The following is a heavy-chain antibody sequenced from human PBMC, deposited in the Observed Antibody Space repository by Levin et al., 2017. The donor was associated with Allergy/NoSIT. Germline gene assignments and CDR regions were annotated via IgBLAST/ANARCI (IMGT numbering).Heavy chain of an antibody. CDR2: ISYDGSNK. CDR1: GFTFSSYA. V-gene: IGHV3-30-3*01. Sequence: GGSLRLSCAASGFTFSSYAMHWVRQAPGKGLEWVAVISYDGSNKYYADSVKGRFTISRDNSKNTLYLQMNSLRAEDTAVYYCACPLWGGPYSPLGYWGQGTLVTVSS. D-gene: IGHD6-13*01. CDR3: ACPLWGGPYSPLGY. J-gene: IGHJ4*02.